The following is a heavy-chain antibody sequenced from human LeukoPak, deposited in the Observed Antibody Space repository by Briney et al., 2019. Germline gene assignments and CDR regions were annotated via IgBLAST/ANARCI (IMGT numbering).Heavy chain of an antibody. Sequence: GGSLRLSCAASGFTVSSNYMSWVRQAPGKGLEWVSVIYSGGSTYYADSVKGRFTISRDNSRNTLYLQMNSLRAEDTAVYYCAREYSDSSGYYYGDWGQGTLVTVSS. V-gene: IGHV3-66*01. CDR1: GFTVSSNY. D-gene: IGHD3-22*01. CDR3: AREYSDSSGYYYGD. CDR2: IYSGGST. J-gene: IGHJ4*02.